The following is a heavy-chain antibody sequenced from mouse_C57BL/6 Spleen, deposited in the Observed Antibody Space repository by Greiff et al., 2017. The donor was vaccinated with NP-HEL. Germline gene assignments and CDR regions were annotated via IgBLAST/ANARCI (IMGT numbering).Heavy chain of an antibody. D-gene: IGHD1-1*01. Sequence: QVQLQQPGAELVKPGASVKLSCKASGYTFTSYWMQWVKQRPGQGLEWIGEIDPSDSYTNYNQKFKGKATLTVDTSSSTAYMLLSSLTSEDSAVYFCANYGSSPCFAYLGQGTLVTVSA. CDR3: ANYGSSPCFAY. V-gene: IGHV1-50*01. J-gene: IGHJ3*01. CDR2: IDPSDSYT. CDR1: GYTFTSYW.